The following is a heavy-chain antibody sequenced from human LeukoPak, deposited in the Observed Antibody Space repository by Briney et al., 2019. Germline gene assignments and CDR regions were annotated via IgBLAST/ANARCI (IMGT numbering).Heavy chain of an antibody. V-gene: IGHV1-2*02. Sequence: ASVKVSCKASGYTFTGYYIHWVRQAPGQGFEWMGWISPNSGGTSYAQNFQGRVTMTRDTSISTAYVELSRLRYDDTAVYYCARIRAAGSGMDVWGQGTTVTVSS. CDR2: ISPNSGGT. CDR3: ARIRAAGSGMDV. CDR1: GYTFTGYY. D-gene: IGHD6-13*01. J-gene: IGHJ6*02.